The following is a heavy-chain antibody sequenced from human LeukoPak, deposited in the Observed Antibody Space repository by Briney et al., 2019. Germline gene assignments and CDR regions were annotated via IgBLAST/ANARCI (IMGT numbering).Heavy chain of an antibody. D-gene: IGHD3-22*01. Sequence: ASVKVSCKASGGTFSSYAISWVRQAPGRGLEWMGGIIPIFGTANYAQKFQGRVTITADESTSTAYMELSSLRSEDTAVYYCASHSYEYYYDSSGYFYFDYWGQGTLVTVSS. CDR1: GGTFSSYA. J-gene: IGHJ4*02. CDR2: IIPIFGTA. V-gene: IGHV1-69*13. CDR3: ASHSYEYYYDSSGYFYFDY.